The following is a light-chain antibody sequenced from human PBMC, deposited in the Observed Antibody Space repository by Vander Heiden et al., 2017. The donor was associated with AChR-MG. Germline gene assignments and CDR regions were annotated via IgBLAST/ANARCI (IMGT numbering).Light chain of an antibody. Sequence: EIVLTQSPGTLSLSPGEGATLSCRASQSVRAKSLAWYQQRSGQAPRLLIHGGSSRAPGIPDRFSGSGSGTDFTLTISRLDPEDFAVYYCQQYGGSPRITFGQGTRLEIK. CDR1: QSVRAKS. V-gene: IGKV3-20*01. CDR3: QQYGGSPRIT. J-gene: IGKJ5*01. CDR2: GGS.